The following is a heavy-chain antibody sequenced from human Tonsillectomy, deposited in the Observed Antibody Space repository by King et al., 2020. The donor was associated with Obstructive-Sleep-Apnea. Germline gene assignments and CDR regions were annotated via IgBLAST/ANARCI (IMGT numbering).Heavy chain of an antibody. Sequence: LQLQESGPGLVKPSETLSLTCTVSGGSISTSSYYWGWIRQPPGKGLEWIGSIYYSGNTYSNPSLKSRVTISVDTSKNQFSLKLSSVTAAETAVYYCVRDPPGDYVWGRGPIDYWGQGTLVTVSS. CDR2: IYYSGNT. CDR3: VRDPPGDYVWGRGPIDY. V-gene: IGHV4-39*07. CDR1: GGSISTSSYY. D-gene: IGHD3-16*01. J-gene: IGHJ4*02.